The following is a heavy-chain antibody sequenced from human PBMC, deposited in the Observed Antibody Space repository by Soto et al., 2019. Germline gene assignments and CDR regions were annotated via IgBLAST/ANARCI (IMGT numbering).Heavy chain of an antibody. Sequence: SVKVSCKASGGTFSSYAISWVRQAPGQGLEWMGGIIPIFGTANYAQKFQGRVTITADESTSTAYMELSSLRSEDTAVYYCARAGVVVPAATSGYYYYGMDVWGQGTTVTVSS. V-gene: IGHV1-69*13. CDR2: IIPIFGTA. J-gene: IGHJ6*02. CDR3: ARAGVVVPAATSGYYYYGMDV. D-gene: IGHD2-2*01. CDR1: GGTFSSYA.